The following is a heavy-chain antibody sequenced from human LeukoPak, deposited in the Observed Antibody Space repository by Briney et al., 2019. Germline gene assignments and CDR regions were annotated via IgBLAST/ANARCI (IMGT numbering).Heavy chain of an antibody. CDR1: GSSSTSYW. Sequence: GESLKTSCKGSGSSSTSYWTGWVRQMPGKGLEWMGIIYPGDSDTRYSPSFQGQVTISADKSISTAYLQWSRLKASDTAMYYCARHGTLTTVNADFDYWGQGTLVTVSS. CDR3: ARHGTLTTVNADFDY. V-gene: IGHV5-51*01. CDR2: IYPGDSDT. D-gene: IGHD4-11*01. J-gene: IGHJ4*02.